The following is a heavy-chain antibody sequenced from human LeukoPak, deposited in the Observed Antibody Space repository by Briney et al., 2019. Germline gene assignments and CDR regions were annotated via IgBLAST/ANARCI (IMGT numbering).Heavy chain of an antibody. CDR2: INHSGST. CDR1: GGSFSGYY. Sequence: PSETLSLTCAVYGGSFSGYYWSWIRQPPGKGLEWIGEINHSGSTNYNPSLKSRVTISVDTSKNQFSLKLNSVTAADTAVYYCARLLYDYFSGSYYYFDYWGRGTLVTVSS. J-gene: IGHJ4*02. D-gene: IGHD2-15*01. CDR3: ARLLYDYFSGSYYYFDY. V-gene: IGHV4-34*01.